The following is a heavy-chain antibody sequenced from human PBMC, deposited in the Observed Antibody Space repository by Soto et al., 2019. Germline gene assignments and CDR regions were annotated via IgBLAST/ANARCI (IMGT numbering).Heavy chain of an antibody. Sequence: QVQLVESGGGVVQPGRSLRLSCAASGFTFSSYAMHWVRQAPGKGLEWVAVISYDGSNKYYADSVKGRFTISRDNSKNTLYLQMNSLRAEDTAVYYCARAAGEYCSGGSCPVDYWGQGTLVTVSS. CDR1: GFTFSSYA. J-gene: IGHJ4*02. CDR3: ARAAGEYCSGGSCPVDY. CDR2: ISYDGSNK. D-gene: IGHD2-15*01. V-gene: IGHV3-30-3*01.